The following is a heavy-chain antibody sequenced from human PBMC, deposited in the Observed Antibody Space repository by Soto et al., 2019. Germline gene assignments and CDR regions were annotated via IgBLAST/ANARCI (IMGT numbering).Heavy chain of an antibody. J-gene: IGHJ6*02. D-gene: IGHD2-2*01. Sequence: ASVKVSCKASGYTFTSYAMHWVLQAPGQRLEWMGWINAGNGNTKYSQKFQGRVTITRDTSASTAYMELSSLRSEDTAVYYCARFKIVVVPAANLYYYYGMDVWGQGTTVTVSS. V-gene: IGHV1-3*01. CDR2: INAGNGNT. CDR3: ARFKIVVVPAANLYYYYGMDV. CDR1: GYTFTSYA.